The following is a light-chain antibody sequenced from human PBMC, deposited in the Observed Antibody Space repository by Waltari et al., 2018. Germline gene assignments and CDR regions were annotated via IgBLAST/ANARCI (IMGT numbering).Light chain of an antibody. Sequence: DIQLTQSPTFLPASVGASVPITCRSSQGISSLLAWYQQKPGKAPNLLIYAASTLQTGVPSRFSGSGSGTEFTLTISSLQPEDFATYYCQQLHNHPFTFGPGTTVDI. J-gene: IGKJ3*01. CDR3: QQLHNHPFT. CDR1: QGISSL. V-gene: IGKV1-9*01. CDR2: AAS.